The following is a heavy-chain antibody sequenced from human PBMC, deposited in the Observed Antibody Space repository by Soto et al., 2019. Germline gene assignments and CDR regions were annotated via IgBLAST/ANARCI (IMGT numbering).Heavy chain of an antibody. V-gene: IGHV3-23*01. CDR3: AKGIAARADDAFDI. CDR1: GFTFSTYV. D-gene: IGHD6-6*01. J-gene: IGHJ3*02. CDR2: ISGSGDST. Sequence: GGSLTLSCAASGFTFSTYVMSWVRQAPVKGLEWVSAISGSGDSTYYADSVKGRFTISRDNSKNTLYLQMNSLRAEDTAVYYCAKGIAARADDAFDIWGQGTMVTVSS.